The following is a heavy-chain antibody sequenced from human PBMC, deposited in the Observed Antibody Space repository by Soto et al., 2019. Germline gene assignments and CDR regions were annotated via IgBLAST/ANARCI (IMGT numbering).Heavy chain of an antibody. D-gene: IGHD3-22*01. V-gene: IGHV1-69*13. J-gene: IGHJ4*02. CDR1: GGTFSSYA. CDR3: ARQYYYDSSGYYSRFDY. Sequence: SVKVSCKASGGTFSSYAISWVRQAPGRGLEWMGGIIPIFGTANYAQRFQGRVTITADESTSTAYMELSSLRSEDTAVYYCARQYYYDSSGYYSRFDYWGQGTLVTVSS. CDR2: IIPIFGTA.